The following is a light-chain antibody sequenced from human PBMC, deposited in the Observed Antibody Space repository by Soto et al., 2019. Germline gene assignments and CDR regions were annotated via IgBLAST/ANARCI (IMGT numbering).Light chain of an antibody. CDR1: QSISSNY. CDR3: QQYGSSPIFT. Sequence: EIVLTQSPGTLSLSPGERATLSCRASQSISSNYLAWYQQKPGQAPRLLIYVASRRATGIPDRFGGRGSGADFTLTISRLEPEDFAVYYCQQYGSSPIFTFGPGTKVDIK. V-gene: IGKV3-20*01. J-gene: IGKJ3*01. CDR2: VAS.